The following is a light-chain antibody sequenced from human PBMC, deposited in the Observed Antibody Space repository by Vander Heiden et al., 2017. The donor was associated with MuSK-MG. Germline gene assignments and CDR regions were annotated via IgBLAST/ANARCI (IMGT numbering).Light chain of an antibody. V-gene: IGLV6-57*01. CDR3: QSYDSSNVV. CDR1: SGSIASNY. CDR2: EDN. Sequence: NFMLTQPRSLSESPGKTVTISCTRSSGSIASNYVQWYQQRPGSSPTTVIYEDNQRPSGVPDRFSGSIDSSSNSASLTISGLKTEDEADYYCQSYDSSNVVFGGGTKLTVL. J-gene: IGLJ2*01.